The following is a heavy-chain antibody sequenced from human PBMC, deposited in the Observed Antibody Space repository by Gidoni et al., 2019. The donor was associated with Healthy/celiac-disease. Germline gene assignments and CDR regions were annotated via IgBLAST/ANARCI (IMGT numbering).Heavy chain of an antibody. V-gene: IGHV1-24*01. D-gene: IGHD1-7*01. Sequence: QFQLVQSGAEVKKPGASVSVSCKVSGYTLTELSMHWVRQAPGKGLEWMGGFAPEDGETIYEQKFQGRVTMTEDTSTDTAYMELSSLRSEDTAVYYCATDHSQLPKAFDSWGQGTMVTVSS. CDR2: FAPEDGET. CDR3: ATDHSQLPKAFDS. J-gene: IGHJ3*02. CDR1: GYTLTELS.